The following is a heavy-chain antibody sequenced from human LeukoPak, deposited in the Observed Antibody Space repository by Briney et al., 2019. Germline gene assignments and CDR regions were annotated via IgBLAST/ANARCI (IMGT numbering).Heavy chain of an antibody. CDR3: AELGITMIGGV. V-gene: IGHV3-30-3*02. CDR2: VSPHVNTI. J-gene: IGHJ6*04. D-gene: IGHD3-10*02. CDR1: GFTFTDHS. Sequence: PGRSLRLSCVASGFTFTDHSMHWVRQPPGKGLEWVAVVSPHVNTIFYADSVKGRFTISRDNAKNSLYLQMNSLRAEDTAVYYCAELGITMIGGVWGKGTTVTISS.